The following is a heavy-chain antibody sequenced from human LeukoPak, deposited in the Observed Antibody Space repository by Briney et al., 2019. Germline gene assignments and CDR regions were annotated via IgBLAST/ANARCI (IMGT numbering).Heavy chain of an antibody. D-gene: IGHD3-10*01. J-gene: IGHJ4*02. CDR2: IYFTGTT. CDR3: VNGGSYLTK. V-gene: IGHV4-59*01. Sequence: SETLSLTCTVSGGSISSYWSWIRQSPGKGLEWIGYIYFTGTTNSNPSLKSRLTISIDTSRNQFSLKLSSATAADTAIYYCVNGGSYLTKWGQGTLVTVSS. CDR1: GGSISSY.